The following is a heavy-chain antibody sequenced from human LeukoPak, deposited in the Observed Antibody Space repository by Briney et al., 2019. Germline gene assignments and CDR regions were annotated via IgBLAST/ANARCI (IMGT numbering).Heavy chain of an antibody. J-gene: IGHJ5*02. CDR3: ARGGYSYGS. Sequence: PSETLSLTCTVSGGSISSYSWSWLRQPPGKGLEWLGYIYYNGGTNYNPSFKSRVTISIHTSKNQFSLKLSSMTAADTAMYYCARGGYSYGSWGQGTLVTVSS. CDR2: IYYNGGT. D-gene: IGHD5-18*01. V-gene: IGHV4-59*01. CDR1: GGSISSYS.